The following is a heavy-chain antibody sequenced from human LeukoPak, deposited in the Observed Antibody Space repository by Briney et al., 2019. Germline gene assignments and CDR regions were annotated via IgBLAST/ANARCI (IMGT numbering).Heavy chain of an antibody. CDR2: ISSSSSYI. CDR1: GFTFSSYS. D-gene: IGHD1-26*01. V-gene: IGHV3-21*01. J-gene: IGHJ6*03. CDR3: ARVGKGTVSKSYYYYYYMDV. Sequence: PGGSLRLSCAASGFTFSSYSMNWVRQAPGKGLEWVSSISSSSSYIYYADSVKGRFTISRDNAKNSLYLQMNSLRAEDTAVYYCARVGKGTVSKSYYYYYYMDVWGKGTTVTVSS.